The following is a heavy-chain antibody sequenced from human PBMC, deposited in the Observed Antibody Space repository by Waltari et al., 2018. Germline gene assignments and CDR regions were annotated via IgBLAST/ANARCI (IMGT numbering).Heavy chain of an antibody. CDR1: GGSISGYY. CDR3: ARVASSGWAYYFDY. V-gene: IGHV4-59*12. J-gene: IGHJ4*02. Sequence: QVQLQESGPGLVKPSETLSLTCSVSGGSISGYYWSWIRQPPGKRLEWIVYIYFSGDTIYNPSLNSRLRISVDRSKNQFSLSLNSVTAADTALYYCARVASSGWAYYFDYWGQGILVSVSS. D-gene: IGHD6-19*01. CDR2: IYFSGDT.